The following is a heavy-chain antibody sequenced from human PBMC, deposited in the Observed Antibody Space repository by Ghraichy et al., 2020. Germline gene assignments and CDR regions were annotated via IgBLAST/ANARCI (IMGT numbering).Heavy chain of an antibody. J-gene: IGHJ6*02. V-gene: IGHV1-46*01. Sequence: GESLNISCKASGYTFTNYYMHWVRQAPGQGLEWMGLINPTSASTSYAQKFQGRVTMTRDTSTSTVYMELSSLRSEDTAVYSCARDHFTKMVGYNPGYYYGMDVWGQGTTVIVSS. CDR1: GYTFTNYY. CDR2: INPTSAST. CDR3: ARDHFTKMVGYNPGYYYGMDV. D-gene: IGHD2-15*01.